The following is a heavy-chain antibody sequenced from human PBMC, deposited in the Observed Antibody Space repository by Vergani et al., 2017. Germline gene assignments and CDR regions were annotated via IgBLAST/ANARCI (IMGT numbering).Heavy chain of an antibody. CDR2: ISGSGGNT. CDR1: GFTFSSCA. D-gene: IGHD1-26*01. J-gene: IGHJ6*02. Sequence: EVQLLESGGNLIQPGGSLRLSCGASGFTFSSCAMTWVRLAPGKGLQWVSAISGSGGNTFYTDSVKGRFTISRDNSKDTLYLQMNSLRVEETAIYYCAKARDSNCKGGCCYSYYYDLALWGQGTTVTVSS. CDR3: AKARDSNCKGGCCYSYYYDLAL. V-gene: IGHV3-23*01.